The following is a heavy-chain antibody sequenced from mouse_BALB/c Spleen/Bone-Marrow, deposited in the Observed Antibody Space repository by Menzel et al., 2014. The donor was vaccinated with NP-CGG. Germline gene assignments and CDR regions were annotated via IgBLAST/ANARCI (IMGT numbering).Heavy chain of an antibody. CDR2: INPGSSTI. V-gene: IGHV4-2*02. CDR3: ARLGYCGHFAY. CDR1: GFDFSRYW. Sequence: EVHLVESGGGLVQPGGSLILSCAASGFDFSRYWMSWARQAPGKGQEWIGEINPGSSTINYTPSLKDKFIISRDNAKKTLYLQINKVRSEDTALYYCARLGYCGHFAYWGQGTTLTVSS. J-gene: IGHJ2*01.